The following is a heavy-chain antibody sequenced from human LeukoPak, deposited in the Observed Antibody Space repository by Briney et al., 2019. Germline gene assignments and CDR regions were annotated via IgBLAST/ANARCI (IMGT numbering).Heavy chain of an antibody. J-gene: IGHJ5*02. CDR1: GYTFTAYY. Sequence: GASVKVSYKASGYTFTAYYLHWVRQAPGQGLEWMGWINPNTCGAKYAQKFQGRLTMTRDTYINTVYMGLRRLRSDATAVYLCAKGRVVAGTKTLGYHWFDPWGQGTLVTVSS. D-gene: IGHD6-19*01. CDR2: INPNTCGA. CDR3: AKGRVVAGTKTLGYHWFDP. V-gene: IGHV1-2*02.